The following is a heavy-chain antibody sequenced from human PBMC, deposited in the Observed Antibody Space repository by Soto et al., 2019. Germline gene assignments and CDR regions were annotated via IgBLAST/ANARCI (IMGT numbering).Heavy chain of an antibody. CDR3: ARHRPYSSPSYFDY. CDR2: IYYTGST. V-gene: IGHV4-31*03. Sequence: SETLSLTFTVSGGSISSGGYYWSWIRQHPGKGLEWIGYIYYTGSTNYNPSLKSRVTISVDTSKKQFSLKLSSVTAADTAVYYCARHRPYSSPSYFDYWGQGTLVTVSS. J-gene: IGHJ4*02. CDR1: GGSISSGGYY. D-gene: IGHD2-15*01.